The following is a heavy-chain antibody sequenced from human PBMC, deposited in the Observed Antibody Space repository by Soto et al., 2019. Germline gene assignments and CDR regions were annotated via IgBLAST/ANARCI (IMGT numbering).Heavy chain of an antibody. CDR3: ARGPYYDFWSGYPIFDY. J-gene: IGHJ4*02. CDR1: GYTFTSYD. Sequence: ASVKVSCKASGYTFTSYDINWVRQATGQGLEWMGWMNPNSGNTGYAQKFQGRVTMTRNTSISTAYMELSSLRSEDTAVYYCARGPYYDFWSGYPIFDYWGQGTLVTVSS. V-gene: IGHV1-8*01. D-gene: IGHD3-3*01. CDR2: MNPNSGNT.